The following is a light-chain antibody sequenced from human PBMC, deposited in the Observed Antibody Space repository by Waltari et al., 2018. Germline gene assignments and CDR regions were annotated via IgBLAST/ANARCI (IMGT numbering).Light chain of an antibody. CDR2: GAS. CDR3: QHYVRLPAT. V-gene: IGKV3-20*01. J-gene: IGKJ1*01. Sequence: EIVLTQSPGTLSLSPGERATLSCSASQSVSRSFSWYQQKPGQAPRLLIYGASNRAAGIPDRFSGSGAGTDFILTISRLEPEDFAVYYCQHYVRLPATFGQGTKVEIK. CDR1: QSVSRS.